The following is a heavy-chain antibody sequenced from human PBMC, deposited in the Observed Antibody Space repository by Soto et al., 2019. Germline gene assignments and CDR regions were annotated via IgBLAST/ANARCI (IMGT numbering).Heavy chain of an antibody. V-gene: IGHV5-51*01. CDR2: IYPGDSDT. D-gene: IGHD4-4*01. Sequence: PGESLKISCKGSGYSFTSYWIGWVRQMPGKGLEWMGIIYPGDSDTRYSPSFQGQVTISADKSISTAYLQWSSLKASDTAMYYCARCTVTTLSYYYYYYMGVWGKGTTVTVSS. J-gene: IGHJ6*03. CDR3: ARCTVTTLSYYYYYYMGV. CDR1: GYSFTSYW.